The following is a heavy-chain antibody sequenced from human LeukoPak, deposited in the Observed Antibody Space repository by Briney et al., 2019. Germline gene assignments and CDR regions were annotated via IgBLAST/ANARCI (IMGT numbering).Heavy chain of an antibody. Sequence: GGSLRLSCAASGFSVSSNYMSWVRQAPGKGLEWVSVIYSGGSTYYADSVKGRFTISRHNSKNTLYLQMNSLRAEDTAVYYCARDWNDFWSGYYTPGFDYWGQGTLVTVSS. J-gene: IGHJ4*02. CDR3: ARDWNDFWSGYYTPGFDY. CDR2: IYSGGST. CDR1: GFSVSSNY. V-gene: IGHV3-53*04. D-gene: IGHD3-3*01.